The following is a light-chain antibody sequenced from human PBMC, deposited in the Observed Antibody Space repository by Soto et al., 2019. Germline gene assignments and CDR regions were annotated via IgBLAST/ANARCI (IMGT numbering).Light chain of an antibody. CDR1: SSNIGTNA. CDR3: AAWDDSLNGYV. J-gene: IGLJ1*01. CDR2: NNN. V-gene: IGLV1-44*01. Sequence: QSALAQPPSASGTPGQRVTISCSGGSSNIGTNAVNWYQQLPGTAPNLLIYNNNQRPSGVPDRFSGSKSGTSASLAISGLQSEDEADYYCAAWDDSLNGYVFGTGTNVTVL.